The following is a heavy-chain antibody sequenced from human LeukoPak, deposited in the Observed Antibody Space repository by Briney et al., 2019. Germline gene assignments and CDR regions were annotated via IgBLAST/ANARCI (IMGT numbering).Heavy chain of an antibody. CDR1: GYTFTSYD. CDR3: ARLRLGELSSGFDY. D-gene: IGHD3-16*02. V-gene: IGHV1-18*01. Sequence: ASVKVSCKASGYTFTSYDINWVRQATGQGLEWMGWISPYNGDRRLAQKVQGRVTMTADTSTTTAYMELRSLTSDDTAVYYCARLRLGELSSGFDYWGQGTLVTVSS. CDR2: ISPYNGDR. J-gene: IGHJ4*02.